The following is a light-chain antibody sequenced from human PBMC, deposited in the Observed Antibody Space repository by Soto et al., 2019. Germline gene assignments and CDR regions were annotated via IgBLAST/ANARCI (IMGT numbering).Light chain of an antibody. V-gene: IGLV4-69*01. CDR2: LNSDGSH. Sequence: QSVLTQSPSASASLGASVKLTCTLSSGHSSYAIAWHQQQPEKGPRYLMKLNSDGSHSKGDGIPDRFSGSSSGAERYLTISSLQSEDEADYYCQTWGTGILVVFGGGTKLTV. J-gene: IGLJ2*01. CDR1: SGHSSYA. CDR3: QTWGTGILVV.